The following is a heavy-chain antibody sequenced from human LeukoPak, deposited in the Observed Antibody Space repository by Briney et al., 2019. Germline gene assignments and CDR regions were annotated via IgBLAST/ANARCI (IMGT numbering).Heavy chain of an antibody. CDR2: IYYSGST. CDR1: GGSISSYY. D-gene: IGHD6-19*01. Sequence: SETLSLTCTVSGGSISSYYWSWIRQPPGKGLEWIGYIYYSGSTNYNPSLKSRVTISVDTSKNQFSLKLSSVTAADTAAYYCARDGIAVAGTRYYYGMDVWGQGTTVTVSS. CDR3: ARDGIAVAGTRYYYGMDV. J-gene: IGHJ6*02. V-gene: IGHV4-59*01.